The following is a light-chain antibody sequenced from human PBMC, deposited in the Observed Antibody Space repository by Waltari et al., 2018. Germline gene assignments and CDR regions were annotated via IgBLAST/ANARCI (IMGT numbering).Light chain of an antibody. CDR1: SRDVGGYSV. V-gene: IGLV2-8*01. CDR2: EVS. CDR3: SSYVGSSNLR. J-gene: IGLJ2*01. Sequence: QSALTQPPSASGAPGQSVTISCTGTSRDVGGYSVVSWYQPHPAKAPKLMIYEVSKRPSGIPERFSGSKSGNTAYLTVSGLQAEDEADYYCSSYVGSSNLRFGGGTKLTVL.